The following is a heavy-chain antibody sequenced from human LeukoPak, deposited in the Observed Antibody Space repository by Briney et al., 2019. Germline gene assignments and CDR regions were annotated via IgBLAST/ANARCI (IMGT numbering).Heavy chain of an antibody. J-gene: IGHJ4*02. CDR3: ARRGYSYGPFDY. V-gene: IGHV4-59*08. Sequence: SETLSLTCTVSGGSISSYYWSWIRQPPGKGLEWIGYIYYSGSTNYNPSLKGRVTISVDTSKNQFSLKLSSVTAADTAVYYCARRGYSYGPFDYWGQGTLVTVSS. CDR1: GGSISSYY. CDR2: IYYSGST. D-gene: IGHD5-18*01.